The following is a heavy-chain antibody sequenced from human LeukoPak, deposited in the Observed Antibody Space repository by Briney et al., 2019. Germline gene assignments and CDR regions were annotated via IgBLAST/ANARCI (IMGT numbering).Heavy chain of an antibody. Sequence: PSETLSLTCTVSGGSISSYYWSWIRQPPGKGLEWIGYTYYSGSTNYNPSLKSRVTISVDTSKNQFSLKLSSVTAADTAVYYCARHGRSGWFHYWGQGTLVTVSS. CDR2: TYYSGST. D-gene: IGHD6-19*01. CDR1: GGSISSYY. V-gene: IGHV4-59*08. CDR3: ARHGRSGWFHY. J-gene: IGHJ4*02.